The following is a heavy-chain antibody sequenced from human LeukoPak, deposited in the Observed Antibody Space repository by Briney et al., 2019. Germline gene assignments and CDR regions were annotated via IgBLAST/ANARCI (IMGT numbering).Heavy chain of an antibody. CDR1: GGSIRSYY. CDR2: ISYSGYT. J-gene: IGHJ4*02. CDR3: ARGRNDNGGMFFDS. Sequence: SETLPLTCTVSGGSIRSYYWNWIRQAPGKGLEWVGFISYSGYTSYSPSLKSRVAISVDTAKSQFSLRLNSMTAADTAIYYCARGRNDNGGMFFDSWAQGNLVTVSS. D-gene: IGHD4-23*01. V-gene: IGHV4-59*01.